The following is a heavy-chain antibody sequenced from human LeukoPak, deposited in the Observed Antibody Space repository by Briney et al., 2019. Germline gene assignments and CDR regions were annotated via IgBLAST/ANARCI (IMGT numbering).Heavy chain of an antibody. CDR2: IIPILGIA. Sequence: SVKVSCKASGGTFSSYSILWVRQAPGQGLEGMGRIIPILGIANYAQKSQGRVTITADKSTSTAYLELRSLRSEDTAVYYCAREYSSSPWAFDYWGQGTLVTVSS. CDR1: GGTFSSYS. V-gene: IGHV1-69*04. D-gene: IGHD6-6*01. J-gene: IGHJ4*02. CDR3: AREYSSSPWAFDY.